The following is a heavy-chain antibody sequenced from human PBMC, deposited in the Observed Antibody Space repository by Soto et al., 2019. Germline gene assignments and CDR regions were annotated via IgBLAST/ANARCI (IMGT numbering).Heavy chain of an antibody. CDR1: GYTFTSYA. CDR2: INAGNGNT. D-gene: IGHD2-15*01. CDR3: ARGSVVGVDP. J-gene: IGHJ5*02. Sequence: QVQLVQSGAEVKKPGASVKVSCKASGYTFTSYAMHWVRQAPGQRLEWMGWINAGNGNTKYSQKFQGRVTITRDTSASTAYMELISLRADDTAVYYCARGSVVGVDPWGQGTLVTVSS. V-gene: IGHV1-3*01.